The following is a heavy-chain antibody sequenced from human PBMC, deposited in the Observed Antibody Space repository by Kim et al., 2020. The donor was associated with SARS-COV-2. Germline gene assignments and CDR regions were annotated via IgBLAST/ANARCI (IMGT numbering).Heavy chain of an antibody. CDR1: GGTFSSYA. J-gene: IGHJ4*02. Sequence: SVKVSCKASGGTFSSYAISWVRQAPGQGLEWMGGIIPIFGTANYAQKFQGRVTITADESTSTAYMELSSLRSEDTAVYYCARGYYDSSGYYPPDYWGQGTLVTVYS. D-gene: IGHD3-22*01. V-gene: IGHV1-69*13. CDR2: IIPIFGTA. CDR3: ARGYYDSSGYYPPDY.